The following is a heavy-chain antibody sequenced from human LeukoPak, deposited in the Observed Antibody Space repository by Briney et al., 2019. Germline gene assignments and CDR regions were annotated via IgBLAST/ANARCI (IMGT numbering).Heavy chain of an antibody. Sequence: GASVKVSCKTSGYAFTDYYVHWVRQAPGQGLEWLGRINPNTGGTKYAQKFQGRVTMTRDMSTSTVYMELSSLRSEDTAVYYCARGSNGGATCVDIWGQGTVVTVSS. J-gene: IGHJ3*02. CDR3: ARGSNGGATCVDI. CDR1: GYAFTDYY. V-gene: IGHV1-2*02. CDR2: INPNTGGT. D-gene: IGHD1-26*01.